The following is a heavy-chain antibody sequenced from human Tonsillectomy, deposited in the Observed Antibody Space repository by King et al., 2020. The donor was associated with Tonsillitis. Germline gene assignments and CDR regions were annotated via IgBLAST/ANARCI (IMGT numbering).Heavy chain of an antibody. D-gene: IGHD2-21*01. CDR2: IYYSGSP. CDR1: GGSISSYY. V-gene: IGHV4-59*01. Sequence: QLQESGPGLVKPSETLSLTCPVSGGSISSYYWSWIRQPPGKGLKWIVYIYYSGSPNYTPSLKIRVTISVDTSKNQFSLKLSSVTAADTAVYYCARGHIVVVEAFDIWGQGTMVTVSS. CDR3: ARGHIVVVEAFDI. J-gene: IGHJ3*02.